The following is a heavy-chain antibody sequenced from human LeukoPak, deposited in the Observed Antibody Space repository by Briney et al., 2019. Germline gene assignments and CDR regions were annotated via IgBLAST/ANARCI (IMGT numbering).Heavy chain of an antibody. CDR1: GFTFSSYE. J-gene: IGHJ4*02. CDR2: IYSGGST. V-gene: IGHV3-53*01. CDR3: ARVGGH. Sequence: GGSLRLSCAASGFTFSSYEMSWVRQAPGKGLEWVSVIYSGGSTYYADSVRGRFTISRDNSKNTLYLQMNSLRVEDTAVYYCARVGGHWGQGTLVTVSS. D-gene: IGHD3-10*01.